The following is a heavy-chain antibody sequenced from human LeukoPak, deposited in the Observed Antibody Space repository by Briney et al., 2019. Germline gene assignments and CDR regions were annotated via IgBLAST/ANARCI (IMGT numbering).Heavy chain of an antibody. D-gene: IGHD1-26*01. J-gene: IGHJ4*02. CDR2: INPNSGGT. V-gene: IGHV1-2*02. CDR3: ARQNYGSPHDY. Sequence: GASVTVSCKASGYTFTGYYMHWVRQAPAQGLEWMGYINPNSGGTNYAQKFQGRVTMTRDTSINTAYMELSRLRSDDRAVYYCARQNYGSPHDYWGQGTLVTVST. CDR1: GYTFTGYY.